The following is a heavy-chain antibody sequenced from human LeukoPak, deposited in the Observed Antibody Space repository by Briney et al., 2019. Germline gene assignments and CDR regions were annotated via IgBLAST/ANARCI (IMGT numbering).Heavy chain of an antibody. V-gene: IGHV3-21*01. J-gene: IGHJ5*02. D-gene: IGHD3/OR15-3a*01. CDR3: VRILAGLGFDP. Sequence: GGSLRLSCAASGFTFSTYSMNWVRQAPGKGLEWVSSISSSSSYIYYADSVRGRFTISRDNAKNSLYLQMNSLRAEDTAVYYCVRILAGLGFDPWGQGTLVTVSS. CDR1: GFTFSTYS. CDR2: ISSSSSYI.